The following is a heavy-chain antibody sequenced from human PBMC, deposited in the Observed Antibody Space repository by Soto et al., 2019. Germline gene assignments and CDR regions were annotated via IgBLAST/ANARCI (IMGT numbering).Heavy chain of an antibody. CDR2: IYYSGST. CDR3: ARTKGYFDY. Sequence: SETLSLTCTVSGGSISSYYWSWIRQPPGKGLEWIGYIYYSGSTNYNPSLKSRVTISVDTSKNQFSLKLSSVTAADTAVYYCARTKGYFDYWGQGTLVTVSS. CDR1: GGSISSYY. J-gene: IGHJ4*02. V-gene: IGHV4-59*08.